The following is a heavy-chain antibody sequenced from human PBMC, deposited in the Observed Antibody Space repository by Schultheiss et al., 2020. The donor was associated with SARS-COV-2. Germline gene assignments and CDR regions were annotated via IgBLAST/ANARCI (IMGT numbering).Heavy chain of an antibody. CDR1: GYTFTSYD. CDR3: ARDVLERRAYYYYGMDV. CDR2: ISAYNGNT. D-gene: IGHD1-1*01. Sequence: ASVKVSCKASGYTFTSYDISWVRQAPGQGLEWMGWISAYNGNTNYAQKLQGRVTMTTDTSTSTAYMELRSLRSDDTAVYYCARDVLERRAYYYYGMDVWGQGTTVTVSS. V-gene: IGHV1-18*01. J-gene: IGHJ6*02.